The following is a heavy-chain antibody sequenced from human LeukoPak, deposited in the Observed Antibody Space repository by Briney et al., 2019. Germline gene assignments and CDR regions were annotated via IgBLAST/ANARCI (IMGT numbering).Heavy chain of an antibody. J-gene: IGHJ5*02. CDR1: GGSFSGYY. V-gene: IGHV4-34*01. CDR3: ARGLMSTRSKSNWFDP. D-gene: IGHD3-10*02. Sequence: SETLSLTCAVYGGSFSGYYWSWIRQPPGKGLEWIGEINHSGSTNYNPSLKSRVTISVDTSKNQFSLKLSSVTAADTAVYYCARGLMSTRSKSNWFDPWGQGTLVTVSS. CDR2: INHSGST.